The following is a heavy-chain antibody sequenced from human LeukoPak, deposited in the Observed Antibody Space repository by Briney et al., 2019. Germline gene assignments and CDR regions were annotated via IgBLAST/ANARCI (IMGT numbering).Heavy chain of an antibody. D-gene: IGHD1-26*01. J-gene: IGHJ6*02. CDR3: AKDQGAPVGYYYGMDV. V-gene: IGHV3-30*02. Sequence: GGSLRLFCAASGFTLSSYGMHWVRQAPGKGLEWVAFIRHDESNKYYADSVKGRFTISRDNSKNTMYLQMNSLGAEDAAVYYCAKDQGAPVGYYYGMDVWGQGTTVTVSS. CDR2: IRHDESNK. CDR1: GFTLSSYG.